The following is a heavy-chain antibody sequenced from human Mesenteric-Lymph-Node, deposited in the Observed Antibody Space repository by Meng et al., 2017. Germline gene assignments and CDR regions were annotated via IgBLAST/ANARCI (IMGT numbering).Heavy chain of an antibody. J-gene: IGHJ4*02. CDR3: AKIGSNHQFDL. CDR1: GYTFTVYY. V-gene: IGHV1-2*06. D-gene: IGHD4-11*01. Sequence: QVQLVQPGAEVQKPGASVKRSCKASGYTFTVYYMHWVRQAPGQGLEWMGRINPHTGGINYAQEFQGRVAMTRDTSISTAYMELSRLRTDDTAVYYCAKIGSNHQFDLWGQGTLVTVSS. CDR2: INPHTGGI.